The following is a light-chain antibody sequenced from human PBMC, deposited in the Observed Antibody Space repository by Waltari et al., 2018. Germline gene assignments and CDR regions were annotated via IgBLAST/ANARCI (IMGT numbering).Light chain of an antibody. Sequence: HSALTQPPSVSGSPGQSVTISCTGTTNDISTYNRVSWYQQAPGTAPKLIIYEVINRPYGVPDRFSGSKSGGTASLTISGLQAEDEADYYCTSYTVSDFYVFGTGTKVTVL. CDR3: TSYTVSDFYV. J-gene: IGLJ1*01. CDR2: EVI. CDR1: TNDISTYNR. V-gene: IGLV2-18*02.